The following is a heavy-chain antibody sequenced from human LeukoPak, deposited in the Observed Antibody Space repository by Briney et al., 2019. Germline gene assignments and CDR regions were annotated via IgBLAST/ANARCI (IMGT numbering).Heavy chain of an antibody. D-gene: IGHD3-10*01. CDR2: INHSGST. CDR3: ARGGLLWFETLRYYYYGMDV. Sequence: SETLSLTCAVYGGSFSGYYWSWIRQPPGKGRELIGEINHSGSTNYNPSLKSRVTISVDTSKNQFSLKLSSVTAADTAVYYCARGGLLWFETLRYYYYGMDVWGQGTTVTVSS. CDR1: GGSFSGYY. J-gene: IGHJ6*02. V-gene: IGHV4-34*01.